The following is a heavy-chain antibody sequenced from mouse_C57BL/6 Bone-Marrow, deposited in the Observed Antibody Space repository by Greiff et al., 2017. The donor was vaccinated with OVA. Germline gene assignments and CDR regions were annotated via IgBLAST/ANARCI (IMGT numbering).Heavy chain of an antibody. CDR3: ARQERDYFDY. J-gene: IGHJ2*01. V-gene: IGHV5-12*01. Sequence: EVKLMESGGGLVQPGGSLKLSCAASGFTFSDYYMYWVRQTPEKRLEWVAYISNGGGRTYYPDTVKGRFTISRDNAKNTLYLQMSRLKSEDTAMYYCARQERDYFDYWGQGTTLTVSS. CDR2: ISNGGGRT. CDR1: GFTFSDYY.